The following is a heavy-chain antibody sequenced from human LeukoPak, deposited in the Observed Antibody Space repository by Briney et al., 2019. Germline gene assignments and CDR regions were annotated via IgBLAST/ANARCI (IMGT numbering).Heavy chain of an antibody. V-gene: IGHV4-39*01. J-gene: IGHJ4*02. CDR1: GGSISSRNYY. Sequence: SETLSLTCTVSGGSISSRNYYWGWIRQPPGKGLDWFGSIYYSGKTYYNPSLKSRLTISVDTSKNQFSLNLSSVTAADTAEYYCVSRDSSGHWPEIDYWGQGTLVTVSS. CDR3: VSRDSSGHWPEIDY. CDR2: IYYSGKT. D-gene: IGHD3-22*01.